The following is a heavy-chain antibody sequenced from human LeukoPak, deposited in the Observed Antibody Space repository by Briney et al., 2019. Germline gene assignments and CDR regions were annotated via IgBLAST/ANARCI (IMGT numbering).Heavy chain of an antibody. CDR2: ISSSSSYI. CDR3: ARARGVDYGDYPLAY. V-gene: IGHV3-21*01. D-gene: IGHD4-17*01. J-gene: IGHJ4*02. CDR1: GFTSSSYS. Sequence: PGGSLRLSCAASGFTSSSYSMNWVRQAPGKGLEWVSSISSSSSYIYYADSVKGRFTISRDNAKNSLYLQMNSLRAEDTAVYYCARARGVDYGDYPLAYWGQGTLVTVSS.